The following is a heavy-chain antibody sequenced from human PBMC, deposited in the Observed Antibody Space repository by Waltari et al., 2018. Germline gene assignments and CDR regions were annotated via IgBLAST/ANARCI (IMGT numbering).Heavy chain of an antibody. CDR1: GGSISTYY. Sequence: QVQLQESGPGLVKPSETLSLTCSVSGGSISTYYWSWIRQPPGKGLEWIGYIYYSGTTNYNPSLKSRVTISLDTSKNQFSLKLSSVTAADTAVYYCARWADYGDLDYWGQGTLVTVSS. V-gene: IGHV4-59*01. CDR2: IYYSGTT. CDR3: ARWADYGDLDY. D-gene: IGHD4-17*01. J-gene: IGHJ4*02.